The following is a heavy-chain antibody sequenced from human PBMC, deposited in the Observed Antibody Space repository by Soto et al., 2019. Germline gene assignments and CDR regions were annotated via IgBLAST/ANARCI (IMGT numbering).Heavy chain of an antibody. CDR1: GFTFSNYG. Sequence: GGSLRLSCAASGFTFSNYGMHWVRQAPGKGLEWGAFISDDGSNKYYADSMKGRFTMSRDNSKSTLYLKMSSLRVEDTAVYYCTKRRNVLRFLEWSSGMEVWGQGTTVTVSS. CDR3: TKRRNVLRFLEWSSGMEV. V-gene: IGHV3-30*18. D-gene: IGHD3-3*01. J-gene: IGHJ6*02. CDR2: ISDDGSNK.